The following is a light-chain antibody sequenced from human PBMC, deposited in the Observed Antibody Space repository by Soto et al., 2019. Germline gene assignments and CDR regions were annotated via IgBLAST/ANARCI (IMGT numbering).Light chain of an antibody. J-gene: IGKJ2*01. CDR2: GAS. CDR1: QSVRSNY. CDR3: QQYGGSPYT. V-gene: IGKV3-20*01. Sequence: EIVLTQSPGTLSLSPGERATHSCRASQSVRSNYLAWYQQRPGQAPRLLIYGASSRATDIPDRFSGTGSGTDFTLTISRLEPEDFAVYYCQQYGGSPYTFGQGTKLEIK.